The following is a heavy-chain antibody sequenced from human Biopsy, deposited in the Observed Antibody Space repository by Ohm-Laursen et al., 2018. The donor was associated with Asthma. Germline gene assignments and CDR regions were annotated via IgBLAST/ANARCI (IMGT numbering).Heavy chain of an antibody. CDR2: ISYDGSTK. CDR1: GFSFSEFV. J-gene: IGHJ4*01. V-gene: IGHV3-30*18. Sequence: SLRLSCSASGFSFSEFVMHWVRQAPGKGLEWVAVISYDGSTKYYGDSVKGRFTISRDNAKNSLYLQMQSLRPEDTAFYYCAKSADYYDSTDYLDFWGRGTLVTVSS. CDR3: AKSADYYDSTDYLDF. D-gene: IGHD3-22*01.